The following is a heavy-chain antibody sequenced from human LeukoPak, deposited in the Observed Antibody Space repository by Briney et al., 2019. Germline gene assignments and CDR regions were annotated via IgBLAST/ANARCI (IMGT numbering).Heavy chain of an antibody. D-gene: IGHD5-18*01. V-gene: IGHV3-66*01. Sequence: QPGGSLRLSCVASGLTVRSNYMSWVCQAPGKGLECVSVIHNDDNTYYADSVRGRYTISRDYSKNTLYLQINSLRAEDTAVYYCARGDTAMGTYWGQGTLVSVSS. CDR1: GLTVRSNY. CDR2: IHNDDNT. J-gene: IGHJ4*02. CDR3: ARGDTAMGTY.